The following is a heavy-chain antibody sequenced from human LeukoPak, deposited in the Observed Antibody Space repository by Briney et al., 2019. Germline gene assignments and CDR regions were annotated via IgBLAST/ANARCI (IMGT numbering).Heavy chain of an antibody. CDR2: ISSSSSTI. CDR3: ARGYYGSGSYSKGY. D-gene: IGHD3-10*01. Sequence: GGSLRLSCAASGFTFSSYSMNWVRQAPGKGLEWVSYISSSSSTIYYADSVKGRFTISRDNAKNSLYLQMNSLRAEDTAVYYCARGYYGSGSYSKGYWGQGTLVTVSS. V-gene: IGHV3-48*04. J-gene: IGHJ4*02. CDR1: GFTFSSYS.